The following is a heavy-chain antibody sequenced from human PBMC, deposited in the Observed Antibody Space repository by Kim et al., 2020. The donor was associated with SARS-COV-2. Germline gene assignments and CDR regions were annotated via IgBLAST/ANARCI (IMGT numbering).Heavy chain of an antibody. CDR3: ARDPVGDCYSFFDY. J-gene: IGHJ4*02. D-gene: IGHD2-21*01. V-gene: IGHV3-53*01. Sequence: AASGQGRFTISRDYSKNTLSLKRNSLRAEDTAIYYCARDPVGDCYSFFDYWGQGTLVTVSS.